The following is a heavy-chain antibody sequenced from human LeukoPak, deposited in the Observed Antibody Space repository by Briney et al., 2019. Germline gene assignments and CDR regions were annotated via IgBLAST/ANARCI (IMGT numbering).Heavy chain of an antibody. V-gene: IGHV1-8*01. Sequence: ASVKVSCKASGYTFTRYDINWERQATGQGLEWMGWMNPNSGNTGYAQKFQGRVTMTRNTSISTAYMELSSLRSEDTAVYYCASLDFWSGYSNGMDVWGQGTTVTVSS. CDR2: MNPNSGNT. D-gene: IGHD3-3*01. J-gene: IGHJ6*02. CDR3: ASLDFWSGYSNGMDV. CDR1: GYTFTRYD.